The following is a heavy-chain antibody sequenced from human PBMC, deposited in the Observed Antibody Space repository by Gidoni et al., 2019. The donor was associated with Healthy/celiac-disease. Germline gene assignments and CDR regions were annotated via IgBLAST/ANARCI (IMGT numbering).Heavy chain of an antibody. V-gene: IGHV3-64D*06. CDR1: GFTFSNYA. D-gene: IGHD2-2*01. J-gene: IGHJ4*02. Sequence: EVQLVESGGGLVQPGGSLRLSCSASGFTFSNYAMHWVRQAPGKGLEYVSAISSNGGSTYYADSVKGRFTISRDNSKNTLYLQVSSLRAEDTAVYYCVKGGPGVVVPAAPFDYWGQGTLVTVSS. CDR3: VKGGPGVVVPAAPFDY. CDR2: ISSNGGST.